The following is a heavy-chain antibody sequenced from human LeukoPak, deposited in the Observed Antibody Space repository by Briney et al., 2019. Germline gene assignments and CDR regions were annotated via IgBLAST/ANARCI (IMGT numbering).Heavy chain of an antibody. CDR2: IKEDGSQK. Sequence: PGGSLRLSCAASGFTFSSYWMSWVRQAPGKRLEWVANIKEDGSQKNYVDSVEGRFTISGDNAKKSLSLQMISLRAEDTAVYYCARDRPYGSYDYWGQGALVTVSS. J-gene: IGHJ4*02. CDR3: ARDRPYGSYDY. CDR1: GFTFSSYW. D-gene: IGHD3-10*01. V-gene: IGHV3-7*01.